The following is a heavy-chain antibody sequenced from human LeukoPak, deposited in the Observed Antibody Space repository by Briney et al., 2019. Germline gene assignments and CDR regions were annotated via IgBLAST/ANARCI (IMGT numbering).Heavy chain of an antibody. CDR2: INPSGGST. CDR1: GYTFTSYY. V-gene: IGHV1-46*01. D-gene: IGHD3-9*01. CDR3: ARNSAAYDILTGYQTRGNYFDY. J-gene: IGHJ4*02. Sequence: ASVKVSCKASGYTFTSYYMHWVRQAPGQGLEWMGIINPSGGSTSYAQKFQGRVTMTRDMSTSTVYMELSSLRSEDTAVYYCARNSAAYDILTGYQTRGNYFDYWGQGTLVTVSS.